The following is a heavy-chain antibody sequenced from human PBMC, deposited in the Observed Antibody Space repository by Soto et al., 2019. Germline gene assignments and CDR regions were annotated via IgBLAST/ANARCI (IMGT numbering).Heavy chain of an antibody. CDR2: ISYDGSNK. D-gene: IGHD5-12*01. CDR3: AKKAVSAVWWLPNWFDP. Sequence: QVQLVESGGGVVQPGRSLRLSCAASGFTFSSYGMHWVRQAPGKGLEWVAVISYDGSNKYYADSVKGRFTISRDNSKNTLYLQMNSLRAEDTAVYYYAKKAVSAVWWLPNWFDPWGQGTLVTVSS. J-gene: IGHJ5*02. V-gene: IGHV3-30*18. CDR1: GFTFSSYG.